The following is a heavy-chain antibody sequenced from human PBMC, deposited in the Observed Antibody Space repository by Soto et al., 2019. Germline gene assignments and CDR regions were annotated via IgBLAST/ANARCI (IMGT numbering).Heavy chain of an antibody. CDR3: VRVNEGVYYDSSGYYDF. Sequence: SEEVSINASCYRFSSYGICCERQAPGQGLQWMGWISTYSGNTNFAQDFRDRLTMTTDTSTNTAYMELRSLRSDDMAVYYCVRVNEGVYYDSSGYYDFWGQGTLVTVSS. V-gene: IGHV1-18*03. D-gene: IGHD3-22*01. CDR2: ISTYSGNT. CDR1: CYRFSSYG. J-gene: IGHJ4*02.